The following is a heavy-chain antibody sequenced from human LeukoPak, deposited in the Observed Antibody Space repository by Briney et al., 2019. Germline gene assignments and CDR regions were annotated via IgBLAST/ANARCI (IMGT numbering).Heavy chain of an antibody. CDR1: GGTFSSYA. CDR2: IIPIFGTA. V-gene: IGHV1-69*05. J-gene: IGHJ3*02. D-gene: IGHD3-10*01. CDR3: ARGSRQTWFGELSVVAFDI. Sequence: SVKVSCKASGGTFSSYAISWVRQAPGQGLEWMGRIIPIFGTANYAQKFQGRVTITTDESTSTAYMELSSLRSEDTAVYYCARGSRQTWFGELSVVAFDIWGQGTMVTVSS.